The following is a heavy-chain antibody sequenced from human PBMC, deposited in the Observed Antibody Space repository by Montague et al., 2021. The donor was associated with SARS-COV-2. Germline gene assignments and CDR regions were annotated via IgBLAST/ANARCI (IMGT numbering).Heavy chain of an antibody. CDR2: INHSGST. D-gene: IGHD6-19*01. Sequence: SETLSLTCAVYGGSFSGYYWNWIRQPPGKGLEWIGEINHSGSTNYNPSLKSRVTMSVDTSKNQSSLKLSSVTAADTAVYYCARVRQWLVPFDYWGQGTLVTVSS. V-gene: IGHV4-34*01. J-gene: IGHJ4*02. CDR3: ARVRQWLVPFDY. CDR1: GGSFSGYY.